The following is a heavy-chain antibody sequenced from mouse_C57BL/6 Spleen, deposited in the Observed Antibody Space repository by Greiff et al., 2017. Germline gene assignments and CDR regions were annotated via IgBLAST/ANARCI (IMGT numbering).Heavy chain of an antibody. J-gene: IGHJ2*01. Sequence: QVQLQQSGAELARPGASVKMSCKASGYTFTSYTMHWVKQRPGQGLEWIGYINPSSGYTKYNQKFKDKATLTADKSSSTAYMQLSSLTSEDSAVYYCAREGYDPFDYWGQGTTLTVSS. V-gene: IGHV1-4*01. CDR1: GYTFTSYT. CDR3: AREGYDPFDY. D-gene: IGHD2-3*01. CDR2: INPSSGYT.